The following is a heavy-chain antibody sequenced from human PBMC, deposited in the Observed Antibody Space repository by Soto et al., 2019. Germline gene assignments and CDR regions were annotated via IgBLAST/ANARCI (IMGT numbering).Heavy chain of an antibody. V-gene: IGHV4-31*02. J-gene: IGHJ4*02. CDR2: IYYSGST. Sequence: PSETLSVTWTVSGGSISSGGYYWSWIRQHPGKGLEWVGYIYYSGSTYYNPSLKSRVTISVDTSKNQFSLKLSSVTAADTAVYYCARDTAMVNWGQGTLVTVSS. CDR3: ARDTAMVN. D-gene: IGHD5-18*01. CDR1: GGSISSGGYY.